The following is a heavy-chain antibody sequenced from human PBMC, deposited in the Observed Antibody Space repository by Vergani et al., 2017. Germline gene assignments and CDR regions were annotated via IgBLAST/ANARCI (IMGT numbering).Heavy chain of an antibody. CDR2: IYPGDSDT. V-gene: IGHV5-51*01. J-gene: IGHJ5*02. CDR3: ARSIVRDTAMVSP. Sequence: EVQLVQSGAEVKTPGESLKISCKGSGYSFTSYWIGWVRQMPGKGLEWMGIIYPGDSDTRYSPSFQGQVTISADKAISTAYLQWSSLKASDTAMYYCARSIVRDTAMVSPWGQGTLVTVSS. CDR1: GYSFTSYW. D-gene: IGHD5-18*01.